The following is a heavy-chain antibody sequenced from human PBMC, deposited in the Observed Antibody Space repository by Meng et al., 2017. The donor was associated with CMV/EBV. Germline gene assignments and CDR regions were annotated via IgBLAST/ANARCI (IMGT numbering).Heavy chain of an antibody. CDR2: ITANGGRT. Sequence: GGSLRLSCAASGIIFSAYAVTWVRQASGKGLEWVSSITANGGRTYYADSVKGRFTVSRDNSKNSLYLQMNSLRAEDTAIYYYATDPNGVYIGAFEIWGQGTLVTVSS. V-gene: IGHV3-23*01. CDR1: GIIFSAYA. CDR3: ATDPNGVYIGAFEI. D-gene: IGHD2-8*01. J-gene: IGHJ3*02.